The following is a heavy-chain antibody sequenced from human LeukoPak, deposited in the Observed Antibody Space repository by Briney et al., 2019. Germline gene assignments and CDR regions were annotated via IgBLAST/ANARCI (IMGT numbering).Heavy chain of an antibody. V-gene: IGHV3-23*01. Sequence: GALRLSCAASGFTFSSYGMSWVRQAPGKGLEWVSTISGSGATTYYADSVKGRFTISRDNSKNTLYLQMNSLRAEDTAVYYCAKGGGSDTFYYYYYMDVWGKGTTITVSS. CDR2: ISGSGATT. D-gene: IGHD2-15*01. J-gene: IGHJ6*03. CDR3: AKGGGSDTFYYYYYMDV. CDR1: GFTFSSYG.